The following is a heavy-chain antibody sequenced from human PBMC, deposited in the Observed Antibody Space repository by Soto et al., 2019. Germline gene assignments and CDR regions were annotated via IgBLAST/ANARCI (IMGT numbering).Heavy chain of an antibody. CDR1: GYRFTSYW. Sequence: GESLKISCKGSGYRFTSYWITWVRQMPGKGLEWMGRIDPSDSYTNGSPPFQGHVTISADKSISTAYLQWSSLKASDTAMYYCARVKDYVGSSGFDYWGQGPLVTVSS. CDR3: ARVKDYVGSSGFDY. V-gene: IGHV5-10-1*01. CDR2: IDPSDSYT. J-gene: IGHJ4*02. D-gene: IGHD2-15*01.